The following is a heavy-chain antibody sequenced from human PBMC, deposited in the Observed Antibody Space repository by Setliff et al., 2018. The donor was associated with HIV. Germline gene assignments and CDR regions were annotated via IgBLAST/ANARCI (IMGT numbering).Heavy chain of an antibody. V-gene: IGHV3-53*01. D-gene: IGHD3-16*01. CDR3: AKGVKWLDP. Sequence: GSLRLSCAASGFTLSSNHMTWVRQAPGKGLEWVSFIYNDGRTFYADSVKGLFTISRDNSKNMMYLQMNGLRPEDTAVYYCAKGVKWLDPWGQGTLVTVSS. CDR2: IYNDGRT. CDR1: GFTLSSNH. J-gene: IGHJ5*02.